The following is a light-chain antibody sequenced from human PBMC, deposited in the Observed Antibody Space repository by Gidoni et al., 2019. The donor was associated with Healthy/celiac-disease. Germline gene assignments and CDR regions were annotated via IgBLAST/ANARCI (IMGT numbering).Light chain of an antibody. CDR3: QQYGSSPT. CDR1: QSVSSSY. J-gene: IGKJ3*01. V-gene: IGKV3-20*01. CDR2: GAS. Sequence: EIVLTQSPGTLSLSPGARATISCRASQSVSSSYLAWYQQKPGQAPSLLIYGASSRATGIPDRFSGSGSGTDFTLTISRLEPEDFAVYYCQQYGSSPTFGPGTKVDIK.